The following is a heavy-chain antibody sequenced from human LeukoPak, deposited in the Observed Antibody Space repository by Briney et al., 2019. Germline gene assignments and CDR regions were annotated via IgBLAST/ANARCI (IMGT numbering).Heavy chain of an antibody. CDR2: INPSGGST. Sequence: GASVKVSCKASGYTFTSYYMHWVRQAPGQGLEWMGIINPSGGSTSYAQKFQGRVTMTRDMSTSTVYMELSSLRSEDTAAYYCATYAAGTVTTGYYYYMDVWGKGTTVTVSS. CDR3: ATYAAGTVTTGYYYYMDV. CDR1: GYTFTSYY. J-gene: IGHJ6*03. V-gene: IGHV1-46*01. D-gene: IGHD4-11*01.